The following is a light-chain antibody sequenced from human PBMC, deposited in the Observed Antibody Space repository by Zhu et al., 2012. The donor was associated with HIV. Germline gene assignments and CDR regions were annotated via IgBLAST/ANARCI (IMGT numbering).Light chain of an antibody. Sequence: EIVLTQSPATLSLSPGERATLSCRASQSVSNNLAWYQQKPGQAPRLLIYGASNRATGIAARFSGSGSRTDFTLTISSLEPEDFAVYYCQQSSNWPPGLTFGGGPRWRSN. J-gene: IGKJ4*01. CDR1: QSVSNN. CDR2: GAS. CDR3: QQSSNWPPGLT. V-gene: IGKV3-11*01.